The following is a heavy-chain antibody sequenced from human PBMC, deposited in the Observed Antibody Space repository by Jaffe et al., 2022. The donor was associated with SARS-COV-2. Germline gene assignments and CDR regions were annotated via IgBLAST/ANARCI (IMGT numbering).Heavy chain of an antibody. CDR3: ARTRSNGYNDY. J-gene: IGHJ4*02. Sequence: QVQLQESGPGLVKPSETLSLTCSVSGGSINGYHWSWVRQPPGKGLQWIGYISDGGGTSYNPSLKSRVAISVDTSRNHFSLRLTSVTAADTAVYYCARTRSNGYNDYWGQGTLVTVSS. V-gene: IGHV4-59*08. CDR1: GGSINGYH. D-gene: IGHD2-8*01. CDR2: ISDGGGT.